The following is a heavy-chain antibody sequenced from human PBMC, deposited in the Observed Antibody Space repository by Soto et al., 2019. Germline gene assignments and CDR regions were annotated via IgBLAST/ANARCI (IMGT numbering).Heavy chain of an antibody. J-gene: IGHJ6*02. V-gene: IGHV5-51*01. CDR1: GYSFTSYW. CDR3: ARLELPGWTPNYYYYGMDV. Sequence: GESLKISCKGSGYSFTSYWIGWVRQMPGKGLEWMGIIYPGDSDTRYSPSFQGQVTISADKSISTAYLQWSSLKASDTAMYYCARLELPGWTPNYYYYGMDVWGQGTTVTVSS. CDR2: IYPGDSDT. D-gene: IGHD1-7*01.